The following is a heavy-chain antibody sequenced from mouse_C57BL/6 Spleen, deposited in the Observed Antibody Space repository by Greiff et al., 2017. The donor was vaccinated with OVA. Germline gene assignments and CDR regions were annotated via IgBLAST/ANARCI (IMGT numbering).Heavy chain of an antibody. V-gene: IGHV5-12*01. CDR3: ARLGAYGKYFDV. CDR2: ISNGGGST. CDR1: GFTFSDYY. Sequence: EVQLVESGGGLVQPGGSLKLSCAASGFTFSDYYMYWVRQTPEKRLEWVAYISNGGGSTYYPDTVKGRFTISRDNAKNTLYLQMSRLKSEDTAMYYCARLGAYGKYFDVWGTGTTVTVSS. D-gene: IGHD1-1*01. J-gene: IGHJ1*03.